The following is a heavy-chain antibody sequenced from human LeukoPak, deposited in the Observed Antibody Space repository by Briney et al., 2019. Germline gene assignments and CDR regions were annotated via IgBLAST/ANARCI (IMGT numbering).Heavy chain of an antibody. CDR3: GRVVKTRSGWYPFEN. CDR2: SQTTKPNSCTT. D-gene: IGHD6-13*01. J-gene: IGHJ4*01. V-gene: IGHV3-72*01. Sequence: GGSLRLSCAASGFAITDHHMDWVRQAPGKGMEWVGRSQTTKPNSCTTEYAASVKGRFTIPRDDSKNSLYLQLNSLKTEDTADYYCGRVVKTRSGWYPFENLGQGNLVTGSS. CDR1: GFAITDHH.